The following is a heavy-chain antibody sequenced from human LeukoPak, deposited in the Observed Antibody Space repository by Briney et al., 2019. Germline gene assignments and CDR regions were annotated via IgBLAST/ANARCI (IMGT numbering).Heavy chain of an antibody. Sequence: GGSLRLSCAASGFTFSSYGMHWVRQAPGKGLEWVSVIYSGGSTYYADSVKGRFTISRDNSKNTLYLQMNSLRAEDTAVYYCARDWEHDAFDIWGQGTMVTVSS. J-gene: IGHJ3*02. CDR2: IYSGGST. CDR3: ARDWEHDAFDI. CDR1: GFTFSSYG. D-gene: IGHD1-26*01. V-gene: IGHV3-NL1*01.